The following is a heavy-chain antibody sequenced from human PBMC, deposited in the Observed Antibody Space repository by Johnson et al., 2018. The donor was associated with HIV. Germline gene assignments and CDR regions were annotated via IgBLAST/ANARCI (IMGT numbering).Heavy chain of an antibody. CDR3: AREEGDYGDSITDDVFDF. CDR2: VAYDGSKK. Sequence: QVQLVESGGGVVQPGKSLRLSCAASGFTFSNHAIHWVRQAPGKGLEWVAIVAYDGSKKYYADSVKGLFTISRDNSNNTLYLQKNSLRAEDTAVYYCAREEGDYGDSITDDVFDFWGQGTVVTVSS. D-gene: IGHD4-17*01. J-gene: IGHJ3*01. CDR1: GFTFSNHA. V-gene: IGHV3-30*03.